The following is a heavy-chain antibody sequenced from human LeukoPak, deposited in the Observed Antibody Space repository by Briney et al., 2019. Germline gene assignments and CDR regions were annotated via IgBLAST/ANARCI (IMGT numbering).Heavy chain of an antibody. D-gene: IGHD3-10*01. J-gene: IGHJ5*02. CDR1: GFTFSNAW. V-gene: IGHV3-53*01. CDR2: IYSGGST. CDR3: ASSSGGSGSYYP. Sequence: GGSLRLSCAASGFTFSNAWMSWVRQAPGKGLEWVSVIYSGGSTYYADSVKGRFTISRDNSKNTLYLQMNSLRAEDTAVYYCASSSGGSGSYYPWGQGTLVTVSS.